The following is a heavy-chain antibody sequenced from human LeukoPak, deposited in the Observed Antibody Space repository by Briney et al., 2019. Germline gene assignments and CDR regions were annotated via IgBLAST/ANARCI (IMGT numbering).Heavy chain of an antibody. D-gene: IGHD5-12*01. Sequence: SETLSLTCTVSGGSISSSSYYWGWIRQPPGKGLERLGRIYYSGSTYYNPSLKSRVTISVDTSKNQFSLKLSSVTAADTAVYYCARQKAIGGYVSFPFDYWGQGTLVTVSS. CDR1: GGSISSSSYY. CDR2: IYYSGST. J-gene: IGHJ4*02. V-gene: IGHV4-39*01. CDR3: ARQKAIGGYVSFPFDY.